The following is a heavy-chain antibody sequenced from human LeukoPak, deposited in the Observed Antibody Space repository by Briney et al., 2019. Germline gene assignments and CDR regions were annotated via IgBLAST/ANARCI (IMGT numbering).Heavy chain of an antibody. CDR3: ARDREYYFDY. Sequence: GGSLRLSCAASGFTFSSYGMHWVRQAPGKGLEWGAVIWYDGSNKYYAASVKGRFTISRDNSKNTLYLQMNSLRAEDTAVYYCARDREYYFDYWGQGTLVTVSS. J-gene: IGHJ4*02. V-gene: IGHV3-33*01. D-gene: IGHD3-10*01. CDR2: IWYDGSNK. CDR1: GFTFSSYG.